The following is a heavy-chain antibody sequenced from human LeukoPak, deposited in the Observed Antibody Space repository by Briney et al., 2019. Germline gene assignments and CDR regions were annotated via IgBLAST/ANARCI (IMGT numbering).Heavy chain of an antibody. CDR2: ISGSGGST. D-gene: IGHD2-15*01. CDR3: ARLCSGGTCSSLGGMDV. Sequence: GGSLRLSCAASGFTFSSYAMSWVRQAPGKGLEWVSAISGSGGSTYYADSVKGRFTISRDNAKNSLYLQMNSLRAEDTAVYYCARLCSGGTCSSLGGMDVWGQGTTVTVSS. CDR1: GFTFSSYA. V-gene: IGHV3-23*01. J-gene: IGHJ6*02.